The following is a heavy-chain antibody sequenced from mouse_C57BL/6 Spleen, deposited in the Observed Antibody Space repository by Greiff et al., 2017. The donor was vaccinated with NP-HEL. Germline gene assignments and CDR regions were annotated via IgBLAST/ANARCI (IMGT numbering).Heavy chain of an antibody. CDR3: AREDGSSYWYFDV. Sequence: QVQLKQPGAELVKPGASVKLSCKASGYTFTSYWMHWVKQRPGRGLEWIGRIDPNSGGTKYNEKFKSKATLTVDKPSSTAYMQLSSLTSEDSAVYYCAREDGSSYWYFDVWGTGTTVTASS. V-gene: IGHV1-72*01. D-gene: IGHD1-1*01. J-gene: IGHJ1*03. CDR1: GYTFTSYW. CDR2: IDPNSGGT.